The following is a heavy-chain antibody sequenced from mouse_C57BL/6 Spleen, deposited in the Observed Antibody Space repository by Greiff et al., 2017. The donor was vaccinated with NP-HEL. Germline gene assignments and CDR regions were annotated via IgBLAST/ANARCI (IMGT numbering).Heavy chain of an antibody. Sequence: VQLQQSGAELVKPGASVKISCKASGYTSTDYYINWVKQRPGQGLEWIGKIGPGSGSTYYNEKFKGKATLTADKSSSTAYMQLSSLTSEDSAVYFCAREEDDGYYNYAMDYWGQGTSVTVSS. D-gene: IGHD2-3*01. V-gene: IGHV1-77*01. J-gene: IGHJ4*01. CDR2: IGPGSGST. CDR3: AREEDDGYYNYAMDY. CDR1: GYTSTDYY.